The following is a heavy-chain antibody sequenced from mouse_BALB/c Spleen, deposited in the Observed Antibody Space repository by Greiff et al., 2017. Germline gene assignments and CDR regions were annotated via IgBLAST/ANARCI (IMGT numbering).Heavy chain of an antibody. V-gene: IGHV1-69*02. Sequence: QVQLQQPGAELVRPGASVKLSCKASGYTFTSYWINWVKQRPGQGLEWIGNIYPSDSYTNYNQKFKDKATLTVDKSSSTAYMQLSSPTSEDSAVYYCTKGTTASYAMDYWGQGTSVTVSS. CDR3: TKGTTASYAMDY. CDR1: GYTFTSYW. CDR2: IYPSDSYT. J-gene: IGHJ4*01. D-gene: IGHD1-2*01.